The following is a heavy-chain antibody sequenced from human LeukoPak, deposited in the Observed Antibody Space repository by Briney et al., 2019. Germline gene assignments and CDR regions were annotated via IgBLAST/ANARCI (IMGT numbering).Heavy chain of an antibody. CDR3: ARDYYDILTGYYGGYFDY. Sequence: GGSLRLSCAASGFTFSSYGMHWVRQAPGKGLEWVAVIWYDGSNKYYADSVEGRFTISRDNSKNTLYLQMNSLRAEDTAVYYCARDYYDILTGYYGGYFDYWGQGTLVTVSS. CDR1: GFTFSSYG. D-gene: IGHD3-9*01. J-gene: IGHJ4*02. CDR2: IWYDGSNK. V-gene: IGHV3-33*01.